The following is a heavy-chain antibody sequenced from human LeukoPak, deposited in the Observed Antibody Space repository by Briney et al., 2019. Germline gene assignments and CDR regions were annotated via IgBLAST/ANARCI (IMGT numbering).Heavy chain of an antibody. CDR1: GFNFSRNW. Sequence: GGSLRLSCAASGFNFSRNWMTWVRQAPGKGLEWVANIKQDGSEKYYVDSVKGRFTISRDNAKKSTYLQMHRVRVEDTAVYYCARDYGDHPYPEVTLDQWGQGTLVTVSS. J-gene: IGHJ4*02. D-gene: IGHD2-21*01. CDR3: ARDYGDHPYPEVTLDQ. V-gene: IGHV3-7*01. CDR2: IKQDGSEK.